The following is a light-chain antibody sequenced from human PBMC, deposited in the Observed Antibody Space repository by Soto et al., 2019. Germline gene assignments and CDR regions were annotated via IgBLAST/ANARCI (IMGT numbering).Light chain of an antibody. CDR1: QSVSIH. V-gene: IGKV3-15*01. CDR2: DTS. J-gene: IGKJ5*01. CDR3: QQYSNWPPIT. Sequence: TVMTQSPGTLSGSLGERATLSCRASQSVSIHLAWYQQKPGQAPRLLIYDTSTRATGIPARFSGSGSGTEFTLTISSLQSEDFAVYYCQQYSNWPPITFGQVTRLEIX.